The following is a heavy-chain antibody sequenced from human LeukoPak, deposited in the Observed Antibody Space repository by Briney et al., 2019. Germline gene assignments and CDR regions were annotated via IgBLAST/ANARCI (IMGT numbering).Heavy chain of an antibody. Sequence: GGSLRLSCAASGLSFSNYAMYWVRQAPGKGLEWVSTISNSDNKTYYADSVKGRFTISRDNSKNTLHLQMNSLTAEDTAMYYCAKATGTLGNWGQGTLVTVSS. CDR2: ISNSDNKT. CDR3: AKATGTLGN. CDR1: GLSFSNYA. J-gene: IGHJ4*02. V-gene: IGHV3-23*01. D-gene: IGHD1-1*01.